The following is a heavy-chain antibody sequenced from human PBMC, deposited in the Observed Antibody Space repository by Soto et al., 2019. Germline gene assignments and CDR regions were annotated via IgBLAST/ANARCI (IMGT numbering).Heavy chain of an antibody. V-gene: IGHV6-1*01. D-gene: IGHD4-4*01. CDR3: ARDPPDFYSAFDS. CDR2: TYYRSKWHY. Sequence: PSHTLSLTCAISGDTVSNTGAAWNWIRQSPSRGLEWLGRTYYRSKWHYDYAVSVKSRVSIDPDTSKNQFSLQLDSVTPEDTAIYYCARDPPDFYSAFDSWGQGTLVIVSS. J-gene: IGHJ4*02. CDR1: GDTVSNTGAA.